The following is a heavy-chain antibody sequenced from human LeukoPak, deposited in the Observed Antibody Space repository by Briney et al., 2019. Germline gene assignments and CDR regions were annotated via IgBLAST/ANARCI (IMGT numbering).Heavy chain of an antibody. Sequence: SETLSLTCAVYGGSLSGYYWSWIRQPPGKGLEWIGYIYYSGSTYYNPSLKSRVTISVDTSKNQFSLKLSSVTAADTAVYYCARERAQFNAFDIWGQGTMVTVSS. D-gene: IGHD1-26*01. CDR1: GGSLSGYY. V-gene: IGHV4-59*01. J-gene: IGHJ3*02. CDR3: ARERAQFNAFDI. CDR2: IYYSGST.